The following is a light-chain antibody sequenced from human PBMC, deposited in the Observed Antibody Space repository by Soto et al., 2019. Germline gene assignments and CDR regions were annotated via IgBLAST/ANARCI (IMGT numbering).Light chain of an antibody. CDR2: KAS. CDR3: QQYDTYART. V-gene: IGKV1-5*03. CDR1: QSISDY. Sequence: DVQMTQSPSTLSASVGDSVTLTCRASQSISDYLAWYQQKPGEAPKLLIHKASTLHSGVPSRFSGSGFATEFTITITSLQPDDFATYFCQQYDTYARTFGQGTKVEVK. J-gene: IGKJ1*01.